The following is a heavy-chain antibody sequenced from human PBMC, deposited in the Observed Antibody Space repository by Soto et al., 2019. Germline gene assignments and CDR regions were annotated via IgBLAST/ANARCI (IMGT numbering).Heavy chain of an antibody. J-gene: IGHJ4*02. D-gene: IGHD6-19*01. CDR2: IWYDGSNK. CDR3: ATSSGWYGEAGFFDY. CDR1: GFTFSSYG. V-gene: IGHV3-33*01. Sequence: GGSLRLSCAASGFTFSSYGMHWVRQAPGKGLEWVAVIWYDGSNKYYADSVKGRFTISRDNSKNTLYLQMNSLRAEDTAVYYCATSSGWYGEAGFFDYWGQGTLVTVSS.